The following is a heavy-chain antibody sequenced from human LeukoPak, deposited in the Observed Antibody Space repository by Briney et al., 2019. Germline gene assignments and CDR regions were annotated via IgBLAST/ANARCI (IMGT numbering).Heavy chain of an antibody. CDR3: VRPEREWLVPWYFDL. Sequence: SETLSLTCTVSGGSISSSSYYWGWIRQPPGKGLEWIGSIYYSGSTYYNPSLKSRVTISVDTSKNQFSLKLSSVTAADTAVYYCVRPEREWLVPWYFDLWGRGTLVTVSS. D-gene: IGHD6-19*01. J-gene: IGHJ2*01. V-gene: IGHV4-39*01. CDR2: IYYSGST. CDR1: GGSISSSSYY.